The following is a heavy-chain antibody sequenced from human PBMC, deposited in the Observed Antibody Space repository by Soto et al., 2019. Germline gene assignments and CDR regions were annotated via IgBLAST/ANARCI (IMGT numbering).Heavy chain of an antibody. CDR2: IYYSGST. V-gene: IGHV4-59*01. CDR3: ARVATMVRGVTGAFDI. D-gene: IGHD3-10*01. Sequence: PSETMSLTCTVSGGSISSYYLSWIRQPPGKGLEWIGYIYYSGSTNYNPSLKSRVTISVDTSKNQFSLKLSSVTAADTAVYYCARVATMVRGVTGAFDIWGQGTMVTVSS. J-gene: IGHJ3*02. CDR1: GGSISSYY.